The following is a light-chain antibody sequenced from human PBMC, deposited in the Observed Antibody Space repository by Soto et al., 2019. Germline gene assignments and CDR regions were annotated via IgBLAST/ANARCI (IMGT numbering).Light chain of an antibody. Sequence: EIVMTQSPATLSVSPWERATRSCSASQSVSSNLAGYQQKPGQAPRLLSYGASTRATGIPDRFGASGSGTEFTLTISSLQSEEFAVYYCQQYNNWPPWTFGQGTKVEIK. V-gene: IGKV3-15*01. CDR3: QQYNNWPPWT. J-gene: IGKJ1*01. CDR1: QSVSSN. CDR2: GAS.